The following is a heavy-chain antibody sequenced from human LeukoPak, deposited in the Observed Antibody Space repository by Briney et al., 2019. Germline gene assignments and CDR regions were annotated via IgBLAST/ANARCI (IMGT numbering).Heavy chain of an antibody. CDR1: GFTFSSYG. D-gene: IGHD3-22*01. CDR3: ARDIYDSSPPIKAFDI. V-gene: IGHV3-33*01. Sequence: GGSLRLSCAASGFTFSSYGMHGVRQAPGKGLEWVAVIWYDGSNKYYADSVKGRFTISRDNSKNTLYLQMNSLRAEDTAVYYCARDIYDSSPPIKAFDIWGQGTMVTVSS. J-gene: IGHJ3*02. CDR2: IWYDGSNK.